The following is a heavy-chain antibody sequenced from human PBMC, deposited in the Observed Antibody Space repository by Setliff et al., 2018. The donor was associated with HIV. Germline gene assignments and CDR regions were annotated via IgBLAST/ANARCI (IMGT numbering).Heavy chain of an antibody. Sequence: TGGSLRLSCAASGFTFSDHYMDWVRQAPGKGLEWVGRTRNKANSYTTEYAASVKGRFTISRDDSKNSLYLQMNSLKTEDTAVYYCARDRYGDYGTFDYWGQGTLVTVSS. V-gene: IGHV3-72*01. J-gene: IGHJ4*02. D-gene: IGHD4-17*01. CDR3: ARDRYGDYGTFDY. CDR1: GFTFSDHY. CDR2: TRNKANSYTT.